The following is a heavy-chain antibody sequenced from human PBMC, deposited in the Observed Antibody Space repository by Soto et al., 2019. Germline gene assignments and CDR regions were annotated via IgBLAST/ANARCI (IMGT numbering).Heavy chain of an antibody. J-gene: IGHJ5*02. CDR3: AEWARYCSGADCRA. D-gene: IGHD2-15*01. CDR1: GFPFSSRA. V-gene: IGHV3-23*01. CDR2: ISGSGTRT. Sequence: EVQLLESGGGLVQPGGSLRLSCAASGFPFSSRAMSWVRQAPGKGLEWVSAISGSGTRTYYADSVKGRFTISRDTYKNTLYLQMNSLRADDTAVYYCAEWARYCSGADCRAWGQGTLVTVSS.